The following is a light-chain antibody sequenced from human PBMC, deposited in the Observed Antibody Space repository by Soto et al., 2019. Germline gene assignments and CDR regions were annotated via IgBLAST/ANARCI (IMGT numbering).Light chain of an antibody. CDR2: QDS. J-gene: IGLJ1*01. V-gene: IGLV3-1*01. Sequence: ELTQPPSVSVSPGQTASITCSGDKLGDKYACWYQQKPGQSPVLVIYQDSKRPSGIPERFSGSNSGNTATLTISGTQAMDEADYYCQAWDSSTYVFGTGTKVTVL. CDR1: KLGDKY. CDR3: QAWDSSTYV.